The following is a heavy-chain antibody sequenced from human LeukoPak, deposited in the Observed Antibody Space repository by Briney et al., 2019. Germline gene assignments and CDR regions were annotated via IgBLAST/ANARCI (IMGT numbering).Heavy chain of an antibody. Sequence: SETLSLTCTVSGGSISSYYWSWIRQPPGKGLEWIGYIYYSGSTNYNPSLKSRVTISVDTSKNQFSLKLSSVTAADTAVYYCARNRGDAFDIWGQGTMVTVSS. D-gene: IGHD1-14*01. J-gene: IGHJ3*02. CDR1: GGSISSYY. V-gene: IGHV4-59*12. CDR3: ARNRGDAFDI. CDR2: IYYSGST.